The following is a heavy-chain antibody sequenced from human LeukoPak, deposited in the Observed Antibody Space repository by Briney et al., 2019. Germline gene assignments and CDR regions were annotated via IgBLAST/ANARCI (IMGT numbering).Heavy chain of an antibody. D-gene: IGHD3-3*01. CDR2: INHSGST. J-gene: IGHJ4*02. CDR1: GETFSGYY. V-gene: IGHV4-34*08. CDR3: AKYYDFWSGYWTD. Sequence: SSETLSLTCAVYGETFSGYYWSWIRQPPGKGLEWIGEINHSGSTNYNPSLKSRVTMSVDTSKNQFSLKMTSVTAADTAVYYCAKYYDFWSGYWTDWGQGTLVTVSS.